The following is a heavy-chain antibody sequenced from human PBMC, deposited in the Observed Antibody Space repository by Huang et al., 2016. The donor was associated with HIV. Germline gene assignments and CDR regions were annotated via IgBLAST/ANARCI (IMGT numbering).Heavy chain of an antibody. CDR3: ARVPSDHFSDY. V-gene: IGHV1-18*01. CDR2: GSAYSGST. J-gene: IGHJ4*02. CDR1: GYTFSIYG. Sequence: QIQLVQSGPEVKKPGASVKVSCKASGYTFSIYGISWVRQAPGQGPEWRGWGSAYSGSTNYSQKFQGRVTMTADTSASTAYMDLRSLTSDDTAVYYCARVPSDHFSDYWGQGTLVTVSS.